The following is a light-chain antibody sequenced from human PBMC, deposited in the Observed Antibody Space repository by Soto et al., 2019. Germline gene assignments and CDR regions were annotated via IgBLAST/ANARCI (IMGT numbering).Light chain of an antibody. CDR1: QGISSA. J-gene: IGKJ2*01. Sequence: AIQLTQSPSSLSASVGDRVTITCRASQGISSALAWYQQKPGKAPKLLIYDASSLDSGVPSRFSGSGSGTDFTLTISSLQPEDFANYYCQQFNSYPQTFGQGTKLEIK. V-gene: IGKV1-13*02. CDR2: DAS. CDR3: QQFNSYPQT.